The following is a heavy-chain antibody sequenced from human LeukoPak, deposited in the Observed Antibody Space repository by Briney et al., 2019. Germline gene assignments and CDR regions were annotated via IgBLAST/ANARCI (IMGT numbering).Heavy chain of an antibody. CDR3: ARGVRIAVAGNIDY. CDR1: GFTFSTYG. Sequence: PGGSLRLSCGASGFTFSTYGMHWVRQAPGKGLEWVAFIRYDGGNKYYADSVKGRFTISRDNSKNTLYLQMNSLRAEDTAVYYCARGVRIAVAGNIDYWGQGTLVTVSS. V-gene: IGHV3-30*02. J-gene: IGHJ4*02. D-gene: IGHD6-19*01. CDR2: IRYDGGNK.